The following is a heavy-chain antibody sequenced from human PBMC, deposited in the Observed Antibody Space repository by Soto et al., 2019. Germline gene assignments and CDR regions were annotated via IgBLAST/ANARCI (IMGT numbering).Heavy chain of an antibody. J-gene: IGHJ4*02. CDR2: ISGSGGST. V-gene: IGHV3-23*01. CDR1: GFTFSSYA. CDR3: AKDKGPEWLLYGY. Sequence: GGALRLSCAASGFTFSSYAMSWVRQAPGKGLEWVAAISGSGGSTYYADSVKGRFTISRDNSKNTLYLQMNSLRAEDTAVYYCAKDKGPEWLLYGYWGQGTLVTVSS. D-gene: IGHD3-3*01.